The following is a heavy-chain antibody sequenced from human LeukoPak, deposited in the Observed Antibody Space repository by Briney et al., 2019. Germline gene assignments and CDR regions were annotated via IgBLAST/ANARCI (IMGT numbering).Heavy chain of an antibody. Sequence: SETLSLTCTVSGGSFSSYYWSWIRQPPGKGLEWIGYIYYSGSTNYNPSLKSRVTISVDTSKNQFSLKLSSVTAADTAVYYCARDPGDDFWSGYAGYWGQGTLVTVSS. D-gene: IGHD3-3*01. V-gene: IGHV4-59*01. CDR2: IYYSGST. CDR1: GGSFSSYY. CDR3: ARDPGDDFWSGYAGY. J-gene: IGHJ4*02.